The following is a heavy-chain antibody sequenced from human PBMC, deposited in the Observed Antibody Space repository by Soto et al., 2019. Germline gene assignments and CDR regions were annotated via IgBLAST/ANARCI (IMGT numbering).Heavy chain of an antibody. D-gene: IGHD6-6*01. CDR1: GYPFSTYG. CDR2: ISAYNGDT. V-gene: IGHV1-18*04. CDR3: ARDREAARPGWFDP. Sequence: ASVKVSCKASGYPFSTYGISWVRQAPGRGLEWMGRISAYNGDTKDAQKFQDRVTMTTDAFTSTAYLELRSLTSDDTAVYYCARDREAARPGWFDPWGQGTLVTVSS. J-gene: IGHJ5*02.